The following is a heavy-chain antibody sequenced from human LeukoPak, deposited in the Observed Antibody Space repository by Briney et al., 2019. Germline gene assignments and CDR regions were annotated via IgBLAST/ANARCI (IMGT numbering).Heavy chain of an antibody. CDR1: GFTFSSYA. D-gene: IGHD6-19*01. Sequence: PGGSLRLSCAASGFTFSSYAMSWVRQAPGKGLEWVSAISGSGGSTYYADSVKGRFTISGDNSKNTLYLQMNSLRAEDTAVYYCAKDGDSSGWPLYFQHWGQGTLVTVSS. CDR3: AKDGDSSGWPLYFQH. CDR2: ISGSGGST. V-gene: IGHV3-23*01. J-gene: IGHJ1*01.